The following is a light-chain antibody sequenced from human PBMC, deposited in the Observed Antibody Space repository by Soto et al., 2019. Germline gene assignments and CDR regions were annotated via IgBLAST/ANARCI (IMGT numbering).Light chain of an antibody. CDR3: SSYAGSSTSVV. CDR1: SSDVGSYNL. V-gene: IGLV2-23*01. J-gene: IGLJ2*01. Sequence: QSALTQPASVSGSPGQSITISCTGTSSDVGSYNLVSWYQQHPGKAPKLMIYEGSKRHSGVSNRFSGSKSGNTASLTISGLQAEDEADYYCSSYAGSSTSVVFGGGTKLTVL. CDR2: EGS.